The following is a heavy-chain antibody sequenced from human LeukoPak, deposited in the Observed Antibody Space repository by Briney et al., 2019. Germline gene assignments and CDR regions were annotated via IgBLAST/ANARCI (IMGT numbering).Heavy chain of an antibody. Sequence: SETLSLTCTVSGGSISSGNYWGWIRQPPGKGLEWIGSIYYSGSTYYNPSLKSRVTISVDTSKNQFSLKLSSVTAADTAVYYCARAPEYGLYYFDYWGQGTLVTVSS. CDR3: ARAPEYGLYYFDY. CDR1: GGSISSGNY. D-gene: IGHD1-14*01. J-gene: IGHJ4*02. V-gene: IGHV4-39*07. CDR2: IYYSGST.